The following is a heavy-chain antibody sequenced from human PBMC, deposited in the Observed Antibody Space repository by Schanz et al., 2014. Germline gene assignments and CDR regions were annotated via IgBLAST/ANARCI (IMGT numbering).Heavy chain of an antibody. D-gene: IGHD3-16*02. CDR1: GFTFSTYA. J-gene: IGHJ3*02. CDR2: TNGDGTNA. CDR3: TRSYYDFSWGSYRFRAFDI. Sequence: EVQLVESGGGLVKPGGSLRLSCAASGFTFSTYAMSWVRQVPGKGLEWVSCTNGDGTNAKYADSVKGRFTISRDNAKKTLSLQMISLRAEDTAIYFCTRSYYDFSWGSYRFRAFDIWGQGTTVIVSS. V-gene: IGHV3-74*02.